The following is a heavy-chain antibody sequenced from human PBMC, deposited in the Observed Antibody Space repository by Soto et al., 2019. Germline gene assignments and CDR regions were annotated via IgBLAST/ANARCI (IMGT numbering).Heavy chain of an antibody. J-gene: IGHJ6*03. CDR3: ARGGLYYYYYMDV. CDR1: GFTFSSYT. CDR2: ISSNGGST. Sequence: GGSLRLSCAASGFTFSSYTIHWVRQAPGKGLEHVSAISSNGGSTHYVNSVKGRFTISRDNSKNTLYLQMGSLRAEDMAVYYCARGGLYYYYYMDVWGKGTTVTVSS. V-gene: IGHV3-64*01.